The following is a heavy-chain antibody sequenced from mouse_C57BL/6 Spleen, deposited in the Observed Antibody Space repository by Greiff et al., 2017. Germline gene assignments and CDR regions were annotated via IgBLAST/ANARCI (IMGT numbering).Heavy chain of an antibody. J-gene: IGHJ2*01. D-gene: IGHD3-2*02. Sequence: DVQLVESGPGLVKPSQSLSLTCSVTGYSITSGYYWNWIRQFPGNKLEWMGYISYDGSNNYNPSLKNRISITRDTSKNQFFLKLNSVTTEDTATYYCARGRLFDYWGQGTTLTVSS. V-gene: IGHV3-6*01. CDR1: GYSITSGYY. CDR3: ARGRLFDY. CDR2: ISYDGSN.